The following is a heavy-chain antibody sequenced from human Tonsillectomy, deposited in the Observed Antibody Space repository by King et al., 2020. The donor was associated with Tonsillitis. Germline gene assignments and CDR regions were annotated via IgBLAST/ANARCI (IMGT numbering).Heavy chain of an antibody. J-gene: IGHJ4*02. CDR1: GYTFTDYF. CDR3: ARAIDNIVVVSAATLYY. V-gene: IGHV1-2*02. D-gene: IGHD2-2*01. CDR2: INPNSGGA. Sequence: VQLVQSGAEVKKPGASVNVSCKASGYTFTDYFMHWVRQAPGQGLEWMGWINPNSGGAQYAQNFQGRVTMTRDWSISTAYMELSSLRSDDTAVYYCARAIDNIVVVSAATLYYWGQGTLVTVSS.